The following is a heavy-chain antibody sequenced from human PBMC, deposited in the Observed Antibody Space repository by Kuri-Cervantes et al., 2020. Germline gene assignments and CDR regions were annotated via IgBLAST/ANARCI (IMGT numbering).Heavy chain of an antibody. Sequence: GSLRLSCTVSGGSVSSGSYYWSWIRQPPGKGLEWIGYIYYSGSTNYNPSLKSRVTISVDTSKNQFSLNLSSVTAADTAVYYCARHGGFFLDYWGLGILVTVSS. CDR2: IYYSGST. J-gene: IGHJ4*02. CDR3: ARHGGFFLDY. V-gene: IGHV4-61*01. CDR1: GGSVSSGSYY. D-gene: IGHD6-25*01.